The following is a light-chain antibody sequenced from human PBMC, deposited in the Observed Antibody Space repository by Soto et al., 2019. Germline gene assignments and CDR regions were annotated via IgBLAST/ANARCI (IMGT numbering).Light chain of an antibody. Sequence: DIPMTQSPSSLSASVGDRVTITCRTSQSISSYLNWYQQKPGKAPKPLIYAASSLQSEVPSRFSGSGSGTDFSLTSSSLQPEDFATYYCQQSYSTPTVGQGTKVEIK. CDR2: AAS. V-gene: IGKV1-39*01. CDR1: QSISSY. J-gene: IGKJ1*01. CDR3: QQSYSTPT.